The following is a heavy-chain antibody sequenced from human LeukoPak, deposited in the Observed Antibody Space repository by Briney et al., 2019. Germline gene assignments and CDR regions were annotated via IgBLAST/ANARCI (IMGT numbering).Heavy chain of an antibody. CDR3: ARGDYYDCSGYQSPSFDY. J-gene: IGHJ4*02. D-gene: IGHD3-22*01. V-gene: IGHV4-39*01. CDR2: IYYSGST. CDR1: GGSISSSSYY. Sequence: SETLSLTCTVSGGSISSSSYYWGWIRQPPGKGLEWIGSIYYSGSTYYNPSLKSRVTISVDTSKNQFSLKLSSVTAADTAVYYCARGDYYDCSGYQSPSFDYWGQGTLVTVSS.